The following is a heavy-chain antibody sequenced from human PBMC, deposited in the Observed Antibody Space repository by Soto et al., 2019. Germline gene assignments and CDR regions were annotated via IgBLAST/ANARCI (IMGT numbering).Heavy chain of an antibody. Sequence: QVQLVQSGAEVKKPGASVKVSCKASGYTFTSYGISWVRQAPGQGLEWMGWISAYNGNTNYAQKLQGRVTMTTDTSTSTAYMERRSLRSDDTAVYYCARDRGVVTAPQRLYVDYWGQGTLVTVSS. CDR3: ARDRGVVTAPQRLYVDY. CDR2: ISAYNGNT. D-gene: IGHD2-21*02. V-gene: IGHV1-18*01. CDR1: GYTFTSYG. J-gene: IGHJ4*02.